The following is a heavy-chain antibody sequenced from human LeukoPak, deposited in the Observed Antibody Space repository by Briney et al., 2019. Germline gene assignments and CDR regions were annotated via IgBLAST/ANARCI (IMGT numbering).Heavy chain of an antibody. D-gene: IGHD1-1*01. Sequence: GGSLRLSCAASGFTFSSYMMNWVRQAPGKGLEWVSSINSGSTYTYYTESVKGRFTVSRDNAKNSLFLQMNSLRAEDTAIYYCARGLTTLTYEGYWGQGTLVTVSS. CDR1: GFTFSSYM. CDR3: ARGLTTLTYEGY. J-gene: IGHJ4*02. V-gene: IGHV3-21*01. CDR2: INSGSTYT.